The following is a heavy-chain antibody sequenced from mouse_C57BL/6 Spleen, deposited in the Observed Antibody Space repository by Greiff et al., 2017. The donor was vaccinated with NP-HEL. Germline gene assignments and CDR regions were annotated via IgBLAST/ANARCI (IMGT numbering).Heavy chain of an antibody. CDR2: ISSGSSTI. V-gene: IGHV5-17*01. D-gene: IGHD1-1*01. CDR3: AKSFYYGYAMDY. J-gene: IGHJ4*01. Sequence: DVMLVESGGGLVKPGGSLKLSCAASGFTFSDYGMHWVRQAPEKGLEWVAYISSGSSTIYYADTVQGRVTISRDNAKNTLFLQMTSLRSEDTAMYYCAKSFYYGYAMDYWGQGTSVTVSS. CDR1: GFTFSDYG.